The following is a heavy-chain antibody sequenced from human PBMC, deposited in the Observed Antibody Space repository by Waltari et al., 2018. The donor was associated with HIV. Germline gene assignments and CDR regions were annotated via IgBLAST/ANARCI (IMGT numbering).Heavy chain of an antibody. CDR1: GGSIRSSSYY. CDR2: IYYSGST. V-gene: IGHV4-39*07. Sequence: QLQLQESGPGLVKPSETLSLTCTVSGGSIRSSSYYWGWIRQPPGKGLEWIGSIYYSGSTYYNPSLKSRVTISVDTSKNQFSLKLSSVTAADTAVYYCASTPSGRSYYYYGMDVWGQGTTVTVSS. CDR3: ASTPSGRSYYYYGMDV. J-gene: IGHJ6*02.